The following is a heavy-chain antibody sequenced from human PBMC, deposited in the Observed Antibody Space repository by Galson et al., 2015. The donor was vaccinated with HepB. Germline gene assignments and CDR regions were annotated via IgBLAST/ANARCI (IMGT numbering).Heavy chain of an antibody. Sequence: SVKVSCKASGGIFSSYTISWVRQAPGQGLEWMGRIIPILGIANYAQKFQGRVTITADKSTSTAYMELSSLRSEDTAVYYCARDNTGGSSWYYFNWFDPWGQGTLVTVSS. J-gene: IGHJ5*02. CDR1: GGIFSSYT. CDR2: IIPILGIA. CDR3: ARDNTGGSSWYYFNWFDP. D-gene: IGHD6-13*01. V-gene: IGHV1-69*04.